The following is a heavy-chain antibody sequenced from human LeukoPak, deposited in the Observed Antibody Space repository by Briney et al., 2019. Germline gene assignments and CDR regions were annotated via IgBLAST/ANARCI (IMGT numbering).Heavy chain of an antibody. J-gene: IGHJ3*02. V-gene: IGHV4-30-2*01. Sequence: PSQTLSLTCGASGGSISSGGYSWSWIRQPPGKGLEWIGFIYHSGSTYYSPSLKSRVTISGDTSKNQFSLNLSSVTAADTAVYYCARDGERTTAGAFDIWGQGTMVTVSS. CDR2: IYHSGST. CDR1: GGSISSGGYS. CDR3: ARDGERTTAGAFDI. D-gene: IGHD1/OR15-1a*01.